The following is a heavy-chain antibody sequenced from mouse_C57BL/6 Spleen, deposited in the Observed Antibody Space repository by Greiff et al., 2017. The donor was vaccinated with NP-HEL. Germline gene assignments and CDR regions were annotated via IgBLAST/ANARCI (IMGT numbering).Heavy chain of an antibody. D-gene: IGHD1-1*01. V-gene: IGHV5-17*01. CDR1: GFTFSDYG. CDR3: ARREFITTVVATGDYAMDY. J-gene: IGHJ4*01. CDR2: ISSGSSTI. Sequence: EVQLVESGGGLVKPGGSLKLSCAASGFTFSDYGMHWVRQAPEKGLEWVAYISSGSSTIYYADTVKGRFTISRDNAKNTLFLQMTSLRSEDTAMYYCARREFITTVVATGDYAMDYWGQRTSVTVSS.